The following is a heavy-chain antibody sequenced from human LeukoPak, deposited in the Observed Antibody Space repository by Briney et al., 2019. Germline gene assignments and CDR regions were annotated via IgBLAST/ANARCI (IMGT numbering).Heavy chain of an antibody. D-gene: IGHD1-26*01. V-gene: IGHV4-59*08. CDR2: IYYTGTT. J-gene: IGHJ4*02. CDR3: ARSGSYAAAGDY. Sequence: SSETLSLTCTVSGGSISSYYWSWIRQPPGKGLEWIGYIYYTGTTNYNPSLKSRVTISLDMSKNQFSLKLSSVTAADTAVYFCARSGSYAAAGDYWGQGTLVTVSS. CDR1: GGSISSYY.